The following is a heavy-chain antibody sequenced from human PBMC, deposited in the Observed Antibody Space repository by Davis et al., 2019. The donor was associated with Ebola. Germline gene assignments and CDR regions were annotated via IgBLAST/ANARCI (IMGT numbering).Heavy chain of an antibody. CDR1: GFTFSSYA. CDR3: AKPPNNIVGGIYYFDY. V-gene: IGHV3-23*01. D-gene: IGHD1-26*01. Sequence: GESLKISCAASGFTFSSYAMSWVRQAPGKGLEWVSSISGSGGSTYSADSVKGRFTISRDNSQNTLYMQMNSLRAEDTAVYYCAKPPNNIVGGIYYFDYWGQGTLVTVSS. CDR2: ISGSGGST. J-gene: IGHJ4*02.